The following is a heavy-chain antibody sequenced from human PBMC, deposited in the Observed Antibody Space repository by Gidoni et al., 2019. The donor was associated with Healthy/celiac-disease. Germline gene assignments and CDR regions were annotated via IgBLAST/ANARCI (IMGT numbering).Heavy chain of an antibody. V-gene: IGHV3-23*01. CDR1: GFTFSSYA. CDR3: ASITLAAAGRGGWFDP. D-gene: IGHD6-13*01. CDR2: ISGSGGST. J-gene: IGHJ5*02. Sequence: EVQLLESGGGLVQPGGSLRLSCAASGFTFSSYAMGWVRQAPGKGLEWVSAISGSGGSTYYADSVKGRFTISRDNSKNTLYLQMNSLRAEDTAVYYCASITLAAAGRGGWFDPWGQGTLVTVSS.